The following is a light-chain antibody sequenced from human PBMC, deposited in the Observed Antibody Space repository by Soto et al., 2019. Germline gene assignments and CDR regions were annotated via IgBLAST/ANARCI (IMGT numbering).Light chain of an antibody. Sequence: EIVLAQSPGTLSLSPGARATLSCRASQSVTNSFLAWYQQKPGQAPRLLIYGASRRATGIPDRFTGSGSGTDFTLTISRLEPEDFVVYYCQQYVSSPWAFGQGTKVEI. V-gene: IGKV3-20*01. CDR1: QSVTNSF. J-gene: IGKJ1*01. CDR2: GAS. CDR3: QQYVSSPWA.